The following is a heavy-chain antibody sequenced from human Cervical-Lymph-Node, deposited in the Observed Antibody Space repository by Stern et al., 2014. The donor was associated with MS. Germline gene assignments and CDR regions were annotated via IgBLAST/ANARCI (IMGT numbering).Heavy chain of an antibody. Sequence: VQLVESGAEVTKPGASVTVSCKASGYTFSSYGIHWVRQAPGQGLEWMGWISAYSRNTDYAQKLQGRVTMTTDTSTSTAYMELRSLRSDDTAVYYCARGGYPDAFDIWGQGTMVTVSS. CDR2: ISAYSRNT. V-gene: IGHV1-18*01. CDR1: GYTFSSYG. J-gene: IGHJ3*02. D-gene: IGHD5-12*01. CDR3: ARGGYPDAFDI.